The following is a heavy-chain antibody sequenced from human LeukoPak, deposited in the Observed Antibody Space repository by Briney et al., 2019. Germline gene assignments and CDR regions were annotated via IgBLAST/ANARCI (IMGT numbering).Heavy chain of an antibody. V-gene: IGHV3-74*01. J-gene: IGHJ4*02. CDR3: ARGSLGDGSLLIDY. CDR2: INSDGGDI. Sequence: GGSLRLACAASGFTFSRYWMHWVRQAPGKGLVWVSRINSDGGDISYADSVKGRFTISRDKAKNTVYLQMNSLRAEDTAVYYCARGSLGDGSLLIDYWGQGTLVTVSS. D-gene: IGHD1-26*01. CDR1: GFTFSRYW.